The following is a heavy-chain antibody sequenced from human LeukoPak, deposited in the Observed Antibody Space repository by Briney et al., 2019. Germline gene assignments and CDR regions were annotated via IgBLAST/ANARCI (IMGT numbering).Heavy chain of an antibody. V-gene: IGHV4-34*01. Sequence: TASETLSLTCAVYGGSFSGYYWSWIRQPPGKGLEWIGEINHSGSTYYNPSLKSRVTISVDTSKNQFSLKLSSVTAADTAVYYCARHGPQFRYYYYYMDVWGKGTTVTISS. J-gene: IGHJ6*03. CDR1: GGSFSGYY. CDR2: INHSGST. CDR3: ARHGPQFRYYYYYMDV.